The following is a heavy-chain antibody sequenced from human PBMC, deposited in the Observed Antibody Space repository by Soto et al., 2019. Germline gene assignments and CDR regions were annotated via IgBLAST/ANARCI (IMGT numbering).Heavy chain of an antibody. CDR1: GYNFSSYG. J-gene: IGHJ4*02. D-gene: IGHD1-1*01. Sequence: QVQLAQSGAEVNKPGASVTVSCKASGYNFSSYGISWVRQAPGQGLEWVGWISVHNGYTKYATELQGRVTMTTDTSTSTANMELRSRRSDDSAVYYCARLEHNFGPHDYCGQGTLVTVSS. CDR3: ARLEHNFGPHDY. V-gene: IGHV1-18*01. CDR2: ISVHNGYT.